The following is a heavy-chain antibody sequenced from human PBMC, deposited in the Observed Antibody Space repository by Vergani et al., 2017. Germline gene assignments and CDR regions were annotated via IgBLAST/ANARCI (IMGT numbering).Heavy chain of an antibody. D-gene: IGHD2-15*01. CDR2: IIPIFGTA. V-gene: IGHV1-69*06. Sequence: QVQLVQSGAEVKKPGSSVKVSCKASGGTFSSYAISWVRQAPGQGLEWMGGIIPIFGTANYAQKFQGRVTMTRNTSIRTAYLELSSLRSEDTAVYYGARSGKDMGSNWFDPWGQGTLVTVAS. J-gene: IGHJ5*02. CDR3: ARSGKDMGSNWFDP. CDR1: GGTFSSYA.